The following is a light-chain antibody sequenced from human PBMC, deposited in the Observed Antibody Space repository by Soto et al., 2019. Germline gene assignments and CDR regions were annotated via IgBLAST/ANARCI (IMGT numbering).Light chain of an antibody. Sequence: QSVLTQPPSVSAAPGQKVTISCSGSSSNIGNNDVSWYQLLPGSAPKLLIYDNNRRPSGIPDRFSGSKSGTSATLGITGLQTGDEADYCCGTRDSSLSAVVFGGGTKLTVL. CDR1: SSNIGNND. V-gene: IGLV1-51*01. CDR3: GTRDSSLSAVV. J-gene: IGLJ3*02. CDR2: DNN.